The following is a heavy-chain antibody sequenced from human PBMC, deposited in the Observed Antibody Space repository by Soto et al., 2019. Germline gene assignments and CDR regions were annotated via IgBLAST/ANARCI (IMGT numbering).Heavy chain of an antibody. V-gene: IGHV4-31*03. CDR2: IYYSGST. D-gene: IGHD6-13*01. CDR1: GGSISSGGYY. J-gene: IGHJ4*02. CDR3: ERSFSVAAAVPVDY. Sequence: QVQLQESGPGLVKPSQTLSLTCTVSGGSISSGGYYWSWIRQHPGKGLEWIGYIYYSGSTYYNPSLKSRVNISVDASKNQFSLKLSSVTAADTAVYYCERSFSVAAAVPVDYWGQGTLVNVAS.